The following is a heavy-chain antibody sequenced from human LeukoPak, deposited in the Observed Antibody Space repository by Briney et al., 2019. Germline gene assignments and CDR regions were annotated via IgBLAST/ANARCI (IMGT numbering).Heavy chain of an antibody. CDR3: ARGRGVPNFDY. CDR1: GFTFSSNS. Sequence: PGGSLRLSCAASGFTFSSNSMNWVRQAPGKGLEWVSSISSSSSYIYYADSVKGRFTISRDNAKSSLYLQMNSLRAEDTAVYYCARGRGVPNFDYWGQGTLVTVSS. J-gene: IGHJ4*02. V-gene: IGHV3-21*01. D-gene: IGHD3-10*01. CDR2: ISSSSSYI.